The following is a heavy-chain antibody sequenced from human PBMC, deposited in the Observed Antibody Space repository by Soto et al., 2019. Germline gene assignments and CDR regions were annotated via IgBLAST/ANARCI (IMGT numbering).Heavy chain of an antibody. V-gene: IGHV1-18*01. D-gene: IGHD6-13*01. CDR2: ISAYNGNT. J-gene: IGHJ6*02. Sequence: ASVKVSCKASGYTFTSYGISWVRQAPGQGLEWMGWISAYNGNTDYAQKLQGRVTMTTDTSTSTAYMELRSLRSDDTAVYYCARKGIAAAVDYYYYGMDVWAQGTTVTVSS. CDR3: ARKGIAAAVDYYYYGMDV. CDR1: GYTFTSYG.